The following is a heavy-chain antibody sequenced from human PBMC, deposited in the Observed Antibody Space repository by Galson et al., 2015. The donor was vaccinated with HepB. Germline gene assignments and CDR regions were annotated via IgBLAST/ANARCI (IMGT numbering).Heavy chain of an antibody. V-gene: IGHV1-2*02. J-gene: IGHJ6*03. Sequence: SVKVSCKASGYTFTGYYMHWVRQAPGQGLEWMGWINPNSGGTNYAQKFQGRVTMTRDTSISTAYMELSRLRSDDTAVYYCARGKSGSGWITYYYYYYMDVWGKGTTVTVSS. D-gene: IGHD3-10*01. CDR3: ARGKSGSGWITYYYYYYMDV. CDR1: GYTFTGYY. CDR2: INPNSGGT.